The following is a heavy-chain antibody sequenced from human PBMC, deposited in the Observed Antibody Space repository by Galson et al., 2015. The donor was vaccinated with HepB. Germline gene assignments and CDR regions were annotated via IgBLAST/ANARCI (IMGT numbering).Heavy chain of an antibody. CDR1: GFTFSSYV. CDR2: ITGTGGST. J-gene: IGHJ6*02. Sequence: SLRLSCAASGFTFSSYVMSWVRQAPGKGLEWVSGITGTGGSTYYADSVKGRFTSSRDNSKNTLYLQMNSLRAEDTAVYYCAKQVVGGTTYYNYGMDVWGQGTTVTVSS. CDR3: AKQVVGGTTYYNYGMDV. V-gene: IGHV3-23*01. D-gene: IGHD1-26*01.